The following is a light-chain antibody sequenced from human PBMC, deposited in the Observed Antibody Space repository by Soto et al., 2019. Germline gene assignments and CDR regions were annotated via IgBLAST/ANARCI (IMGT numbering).Light chain of an antibody. Sequence: QSALTQPRSAPGSPGQSVAISCTGTSGDVGGYNYVSWYQHYAGKAPQLMIYDVSKRPSGVPDRFSGSKSGNTASLTISGLQAEDEADYYCCSYAGSNTWVFGGGTQLTVL. J-gene: IGLJ3*02. V-gene: IGLV2-11*01. CDR1: SGDVGGYNY. CDR3: CSYAGSNTWV. CDR2: DVS.